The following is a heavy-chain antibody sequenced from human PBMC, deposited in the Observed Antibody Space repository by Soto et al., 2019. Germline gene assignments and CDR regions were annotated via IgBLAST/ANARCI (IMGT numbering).Heavy chain of an antibody. D-gene: IGHD2-15*01. CDR1: GFTFSSYW. Sequence: GGSLRLSCAASGFTFSSYWMSWVRQAPGKGLEWVANIKQDGSEKYYVDSVEGRFTISRDNTKNSLYLQMNSLRAEDTAVYYWARDFGGGLDYWGQGTLVTVSS. V-gene: IGHV3-7*03. J-gene: IGHJ4*02. CDR2: IKQDGSEK. CDR3: ARDFGGGLDY.